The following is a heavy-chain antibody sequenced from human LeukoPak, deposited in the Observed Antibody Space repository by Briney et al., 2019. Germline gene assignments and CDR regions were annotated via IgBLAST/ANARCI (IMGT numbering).Heavy chain of an antibody. CDR1: GFTFSSYA. Sequence: GGSLRLSCAASGFTFSSYAMSWVRQAPGKGLEWVSAISGSGGSTYYADSVKGRFTISRDNSKNTLYLQMNSLRAEDTAVYYCAKDGGYGGNSGYLDYWGQGTLVTVSS. V-gene: IGHV3-23*01. CDR3: AKDGGYGGNSGYLDY. CDR2: ISGSGGST. D-gene: IGHD4-23*01. J-gene: IGHJ4*02.